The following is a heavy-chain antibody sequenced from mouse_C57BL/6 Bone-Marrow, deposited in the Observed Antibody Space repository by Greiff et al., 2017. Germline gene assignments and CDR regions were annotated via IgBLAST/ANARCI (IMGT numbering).Heavy chain of an antibody. CDR1: GYTFTSYW. D-gene: IGHD2-1*01. CDR3: ARRYYGNYVGDY. V-gene: IGHV1-61*01. J-gene: IGHJ2*01. CDR2: IYPSDSET. Sequence: QVQLKQSGAELVRPGSSVKLSCKASGYTFTSYWMDWVKQRPGQGLEWIGNIYPSDSETHYNQKFKDKATLTVDKSSSTAYMQLSSLTSEDSAVYYCARRYYGNYVGDYWGQGTTLTVSS.